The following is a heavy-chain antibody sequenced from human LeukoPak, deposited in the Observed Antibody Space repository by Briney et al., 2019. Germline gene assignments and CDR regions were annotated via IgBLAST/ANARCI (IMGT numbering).Heavy chain of an antibody. CDR1: GGSISSHY. D-gene: IGHD6-19*01. Sequence: TSETLSLTCTVSGGSISSHYWSWIQQPPGKGLEWIGYIYFSGSTNYNPSLKSRVTISIDTPNNQFSLKLSSVTAADTGVYYCARGLGAVAGRIYDGFDMWGQGTMVTVSS. CDR2: IYFSGST. J-gene: IGHJ3*02. CDR3: ARGLGAVAGRIYDGFDM. V-gene: IGHV4-59*11.